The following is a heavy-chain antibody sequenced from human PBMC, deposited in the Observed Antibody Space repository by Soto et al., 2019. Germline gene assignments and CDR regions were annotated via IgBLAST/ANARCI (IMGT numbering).Heavy chain of an antibody. CDR1: GFTFSSYG. CDR3: ARETTRTSDYGDYVTYFDY. CDR2: IWYDGSNK. V-gene: IGHV3-33*01. D-gene: IGHD4-17*01. J-gene: IGHJ4*02. Sequence: GGSLRLSCAASGFTFSSYGMHWVRQAPGKGLEWVAVIWYDGSNKYYADSVKGRFTISRDNSKNTLYLQMNSLRAEDTAVYYCARETTRTSDYGDYVTYFDYWGQGTLVTVSS.